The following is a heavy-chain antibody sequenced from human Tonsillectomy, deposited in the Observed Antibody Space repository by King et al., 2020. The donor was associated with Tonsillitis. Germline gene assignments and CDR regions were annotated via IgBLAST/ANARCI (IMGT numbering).Heavy chain of an antibody. CDR3: AREVHYYSDSSDYYMDV. V-gene: IGHV3-7*03. Sequence: VQLVESGGGLVQPGGSLRLSCAASGFTFSSYWMSWVRQAPGKGLEWVANIKQDGSEKYYVDSVKGRFTISRDNAKNSLYLQMNSLRAEDTAVYYCAREVHYYSDSSDYYMDVWGKGTTVTVSS. J-gene: IGHJ6*03. D-gene: IGHD3-22*01. CDR2: IKQDGSEK. CDR1: GFTFSSYW.